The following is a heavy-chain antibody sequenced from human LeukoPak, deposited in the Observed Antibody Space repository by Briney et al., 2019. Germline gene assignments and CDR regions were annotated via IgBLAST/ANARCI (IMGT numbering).Heavy chain of an antibody. CDR3: AKVSGSHQNNDAFDI. CDR2: IRSRANSYAT. CDR1: GFTFSGSA. J-gene: IGHJ3*02. Sequence: GGSLRLSCAASGFTFSGSAMHWVRQASGKGLEWVGRIRSRANSYATAYAASAKGRFTISRDDSKNTAYLQMNSLKTEDTAVYYCAKVSGSHQNNDAFDIWGQGTMVTVSS. V-gene: IGHV3-73*01. D-gene: IGHD1-26*01.